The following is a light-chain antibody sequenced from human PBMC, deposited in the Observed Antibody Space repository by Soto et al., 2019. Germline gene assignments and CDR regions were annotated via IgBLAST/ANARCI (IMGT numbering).Light chain of an antibody. V-gene: IGKV1-39*01. J-gene: IGKJ1*01. CDR3: QQSYTLPRT. CDR1: ETISNS. CDR2: DAS. Sequence: DIQMTQSPSSLSASVGDRVTITCRASETISNSLNWFQQKPGKAPNLLIYDASSLQSGVPSRFSGSRSGTEFTLTISSLQPEDFATYYCQQSYTLPRTFGQGTKVDIK.